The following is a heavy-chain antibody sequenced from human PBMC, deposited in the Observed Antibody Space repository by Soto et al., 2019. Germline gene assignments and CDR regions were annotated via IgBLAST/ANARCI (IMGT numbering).Heavy chain of an antibody. J-gene: IGHJ4*02. Sequence: QVQLVQSGAEVKKPGASVKVSCKASGYTFTGYYMHWVRQAPGQGLEWMGWINPNSGGTNYAQKFQGRVTMTRDTSISTAYMELSRLRSDDTAVYYCARTYCSSTGCYIANYFDYWGQGTLVTVSS. CDR2: INPNSGGT. D-gene: IGHD2-2*02. V-gene: IGHV1-2*02. CDR3: ARTYCSSTGCYIANYFDY. CDR1: GYTFTGYY.